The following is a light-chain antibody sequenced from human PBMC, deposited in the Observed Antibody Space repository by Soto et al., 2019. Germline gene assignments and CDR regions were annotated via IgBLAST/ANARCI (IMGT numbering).Light chain of an antibody. J-gene: IGLJ2*01. CDR3: SSYTSYSTLVV. CDR2: DVS. CDR1: SSDVGGYNY. V-gene: IGLV2-14*01. Sequence: QLVLTQPASVSGSPGQSITISCTGTSSDVGGYNYVSWYQQHPGKAPKLMIYDVSNRPSGVSNRFSGSKSGNTASLTISGLQAEDETDYYCSSYTSYSTLVVFGGGTQLTVL.